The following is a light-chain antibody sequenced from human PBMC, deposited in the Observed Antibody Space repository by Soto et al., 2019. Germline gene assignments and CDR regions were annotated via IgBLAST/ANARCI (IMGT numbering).Light chain of an antibody. V-gene: IGKV1-39*01. Sequence: DVQMTQSPSSLSASVGDRVTIACRASQSISTYLNWYQQKPGKAPKLLIYATSSLQSGVPSRFRGSGSETDFTLTISSLQPEDFATYYCQQTYGTPLTFGGGTKVDIK. J-gene: IGKJ4*01. CDR1: QSISTY. CDR2: ATS. CDR3: QQTYGTPLT.